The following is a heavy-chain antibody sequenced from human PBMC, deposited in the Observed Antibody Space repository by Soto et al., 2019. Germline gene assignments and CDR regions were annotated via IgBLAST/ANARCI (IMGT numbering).Heavy chain of an antibody. J-gene: IGHJ4*02. CDR3: VKARSDTWSFDY. D-gene: IGHD2-8*02. CDR2: VSHDGSLY. V-gene: IGHV3-30*18. Sequence: QVQLVESGGGVVQPGGSLRLSCAASGFTFSSCAMHWVRQVPGKGLEWLAVVSHDGSLYPYADSVKGRFSISRDNSRKTLYLQMNRLRPEDTAVYYCVKARSDTWSFDYWGQGTLVTVSS. CDR1: GFTFSSCA.